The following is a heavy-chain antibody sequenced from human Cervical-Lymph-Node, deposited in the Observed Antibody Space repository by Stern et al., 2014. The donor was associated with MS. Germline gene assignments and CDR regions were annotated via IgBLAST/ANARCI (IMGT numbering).Heavy chain of an antibody. CDR3: AREATRIVVGIDY. CDR2: LIPNSDDT. J-gene: IGHJ4*02. V-gene: IGHV1-2*06. Sequence: VQLVESGTKMQKPGASVKVSCKASGYTFTAFFIHWVRQVPGQVLEWMGRLIPNSDDTTYAQNFQDRVTLTRDTSIGTAYLELSRLPSADTAVYYCAREATRIVVGIDYWGQGTQVTVSS. D-gene: IGHD3-22*01. CDR1: GYTFTAFF.